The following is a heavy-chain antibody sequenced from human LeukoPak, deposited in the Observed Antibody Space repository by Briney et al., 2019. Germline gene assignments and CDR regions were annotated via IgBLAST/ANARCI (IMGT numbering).Heavy chain of an antibody. D-gene: IGHD6-6*01. CDR2: IIPILGIA. J-gene: IGHJ4*02. CDR3: ATDPNPYSSTSGYFDF. V-gene: IGHV1-69*04. CDR1: GGTFSSYA. Sequence: ASVKVSCKTSGGTFSSYAISWVRQAPGQGLEWMGRIIPILGIANYAQKFQGRVTITADESSNTASLDLSSLTSEDTAVYYCATDPNPYSSTSGYFDFWGQGTLVTVSS.